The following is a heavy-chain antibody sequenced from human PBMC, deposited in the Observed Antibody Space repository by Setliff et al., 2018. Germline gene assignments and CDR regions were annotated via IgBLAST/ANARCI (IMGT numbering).Heavy chain of an antibody. J-gene: IGHJ4*02. CDR2: VYYSGNT. CDR3: ARFTGYFDY. V-gene: IGHV4-39*07. Sequence: SETLSLTCAVYGGSISTTDYYWGWIRQPPGKGLEWIGCVYYSGNTYYNPSLKSRVTISIDTSKNQFSLKLSSVTAADTAVYYCARFTGYFDYWGQGTLVTVSS. CDR1: GGSISTTDYY. D-gene: IGHD3-10*01.